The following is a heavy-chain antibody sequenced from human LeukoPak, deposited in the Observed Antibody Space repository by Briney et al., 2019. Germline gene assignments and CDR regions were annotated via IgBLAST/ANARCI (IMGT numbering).Heavy chain of an antibody. CDR3: AKDLSIAVAGYRGVGYFDY. V-gene: IGHV3-30-3*01. CDR2: ISYDGSNK. CDR1: GFTFSSSA. Sequence: PGGSLRLSCAASGFTFSSSAMHWVRQAPDKGLEWVAVISYDGSNKYYADSVKGRFTISRDNSKNTLYLQMNSLRAEDTAVYYCAKDLSIAVAGYRGVGYFDYWGQGTLVTVSS. J-gene: IGHJ4*02. D-gene: IGHD6-19*01.